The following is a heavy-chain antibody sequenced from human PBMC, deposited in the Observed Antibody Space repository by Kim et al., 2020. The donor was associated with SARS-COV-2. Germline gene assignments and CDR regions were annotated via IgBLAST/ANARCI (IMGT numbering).Heavy chain of an antibody. CDR1: GYTFTSYA. D-gene: IGHD3-10*01. CDR2: INAGNGNT. V-gene: IGHV1-3*01. Sequence: ASVKVSCKASGYTFTSYAMHWVRQAPGQRLEWMGWINAGNGNTKYSQKFQGRVTITRDTSASTAYMELSSLRSEDTAVYYCAREHTWFGELPYFQHWGQGTLVTVSS. J-gene: IGHJ1*01. CDR3: AREHTWFGELPYFQH.